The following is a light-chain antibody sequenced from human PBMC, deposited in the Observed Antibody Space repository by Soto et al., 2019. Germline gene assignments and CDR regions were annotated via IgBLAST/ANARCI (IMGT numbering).Light chain of an antibody. CDR3: QSYASSKKI. J-gene: IGLJ2*01. CDR1: SGSIASNY. CDR2: EDD. V-gene: IGLV6-57*02. Sequence: NFMLTQPHSVSESPGKTVTISCAGSSGSIASNYVQWYQQRPGSAPTTVIYEDDQRPSGVPDRFSGSIDSSSNSASLTISGLKTEDEADYYCQSYASSKKIFGGRTKLTVL.